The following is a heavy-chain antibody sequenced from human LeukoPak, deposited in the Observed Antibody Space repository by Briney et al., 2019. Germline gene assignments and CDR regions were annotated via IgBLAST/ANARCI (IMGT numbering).Heavy chain of an antibody. CDR2: IYYSGST. CDR1: GGSISSYY. CDR3: ARAQYSNYVHGH. Sequence: PSETLSLTRTVSGGSISSYYWSWIRQPPGKGLEWIGYIYYSGSTNYNPSLKSRVTISVDTSKKQFSLKLSSVTAADTAVYYCARAQYSNYVHGHWGQGTLVTVSS. D-gene: IGHD4-11*01. J-gene: IGHJ4*02. V-gene: IGHV4-59*12.